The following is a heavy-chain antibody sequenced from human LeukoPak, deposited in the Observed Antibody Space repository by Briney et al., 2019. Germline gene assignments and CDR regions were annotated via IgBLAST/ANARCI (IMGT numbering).Heavy chain of an antibody. D-gene: IGHD2-2*01. V-gene: IGHV6-1*01. CDR1: GDSVSSNSAA. CDR2: TYYRSKWYN. CDR3: ARSSTSWPTRPFDP. Sequence: SQTLSLTCAISGDSVSSNSAAWNWIRQSPSRGLEWLGRTYYRSKWYNDYAVSVKSRITINPDTSKNQFSLQLKSVTPEDTAVYYCARSSTSWPTRPFDPWGQGTLVTVSS. J-gene: IGHJ5*02.